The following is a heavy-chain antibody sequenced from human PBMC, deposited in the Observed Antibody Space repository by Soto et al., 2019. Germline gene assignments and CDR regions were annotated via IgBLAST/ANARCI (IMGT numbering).Heavy chain of an antibody. CDR3: ARSPRPQSEAAAGTGVVYYYYGMDV. J-gene: IGHJ6*02. V-gene: IGHV4-4*07. Sequence: QVQLQESGPGLVKPSETLSLACTVSGGSISSYYWSWIRQPAGKGLEWIGRIYTSGSTNYNPSLKSRVTTSVDTSKNQFSLKLSSVTAADTAVYYCARSPRPQSEAAAGTGVVYYYYGMDVWGQGTTVTVSS. D-gene: IGHD6-13*01. CDR1: GGSISSYY. CDR2: IYTSGST.